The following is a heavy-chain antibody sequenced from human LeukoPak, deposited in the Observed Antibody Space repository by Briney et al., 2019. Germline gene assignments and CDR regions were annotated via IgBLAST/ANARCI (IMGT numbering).Heavy chain of an antibody. CDR2: FDPEDGET. CDR1: GYTLTELS. J-gene: IGHJ3*02. Sequence: ASVKVSCKVSGYTLTELSMHWVRQAPGKGLEWMGGFDPEDGETIYAQKFQGRVTMTEDTSTDTAYMELSSLRSEDTAVYYRATPQPLQQLVPGGDAFDIWGQGTMVTVSS. V-gene: IGHV1-24*01. CDR3: ATPQPLQQLVPGGDAFDI. D-gene: IGHD6-13*01.